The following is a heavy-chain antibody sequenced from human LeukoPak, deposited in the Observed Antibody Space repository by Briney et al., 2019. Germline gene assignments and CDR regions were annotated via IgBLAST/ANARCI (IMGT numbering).Heavy chain of an antibody. CDR3: ARATPPYSSSSWYYYYYMDV. D-gene: IGHD6-6*01. Sequence: GGSLRLSCAASGFTLSRDSMNWVRQAPGKGLEWISYISYDSGIRYYADSVRGRFTISRDNAKNSLYLQMHSLRAEDTAVYYCARATPPYSSSSWYYYYYMDVWGKGTTVTVSS. V-gene: IGHV3-48*01. CDR2: ISYDSGIR. J-gene: IGHJ6*03. CDR1: GFTLSRDS.